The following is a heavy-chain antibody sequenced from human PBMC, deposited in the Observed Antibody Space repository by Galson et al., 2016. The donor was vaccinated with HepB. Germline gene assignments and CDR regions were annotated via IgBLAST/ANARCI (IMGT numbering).Heavy chain of an antibody. V-gene: IGHV4-4*02. CDR2: IYQSGTT. CDR3: SGGELARGFDP. Sequence: ETLSLTCAVSGGSINSNNWWNWVRQPPGKGLEWIGEIYQSGTTHYNSSLKNRVTISIDNSKNQFSLRMTSVTAADTAVYYCSGGELARGFDPWGQGSLVTVSS. CDR1: GGSINSNNW. J-gene: IGHJ5*02. D-gene: IGHD5-24*01.